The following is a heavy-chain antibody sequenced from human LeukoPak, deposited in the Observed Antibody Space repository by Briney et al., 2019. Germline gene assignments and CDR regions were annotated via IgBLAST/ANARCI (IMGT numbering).Heavy chain of an antibody. J-gene: IGHJ6*03. V-gene: IGHV4-4*07. CDR3: ARVRGSSGSYEYYHYMDV. D-gene: IGHD1-26*01. Sequence: RSSETLSLTCTVSGGSISSYYWSWIRQPAGKGLEWIGRIYTSGSTNYNPSLKSRVTMSVDTSKKQFSLKLSSVTAADTAVYYCARVRGSSGSYEYYHYMDVWGKGTTVTISS. CDR1: GGSISSYY. CDR2: IYTSGST.